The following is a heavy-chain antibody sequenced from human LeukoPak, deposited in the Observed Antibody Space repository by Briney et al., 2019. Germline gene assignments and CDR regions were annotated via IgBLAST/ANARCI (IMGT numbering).Heavy chain of an antibody. V-gene: IGHV3-30*02. D-gene: IGHD1-26*01. CDR1: GFIFRSSG. Sequence: GGSLRLSCAASGFIFRSSGMHWVRQAPGKGLEWVAFIRYDGSERFYADSVEGRFTISRDNAKNSLYLQMNSLRAEDTAVYYCARHGSYHTPFDYWGQGTLVIVSS. CDR2: IRYDGSER. CDR3: ARHGSYHTPFDY. J-gene: IGHJ4*02.